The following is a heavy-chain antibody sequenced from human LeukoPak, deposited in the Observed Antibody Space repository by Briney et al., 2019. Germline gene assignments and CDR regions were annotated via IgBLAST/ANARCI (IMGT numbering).Heavy chain of an antibody. CDR3: ARAFYGDLDY. CDR2: ISSGGSTV. Sequence: GRSLRLSCVASGFTFSSYEINWVRQAPGKGLEWVSYISSGGSTVYYADSVKGRFTISRDNAKNSLYLQMSSLRAEDTAVYYCARAFYGDLDYWGQGTLVTVSS. V-gene: IGHV3-48*03. CDR1: GFTFSSYE. D-gene: IGHD4-17*01. J-gene: IGHJ4*02.